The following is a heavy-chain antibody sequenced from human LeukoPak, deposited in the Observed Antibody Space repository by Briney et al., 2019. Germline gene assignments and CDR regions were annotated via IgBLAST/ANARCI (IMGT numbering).Heavy chain of an antibody. CDR1: GFIFSSYG. J-gene: IGHJ4*02. D-gene: IGHD5-18*01. Sequence: GGSLRLSCAASGFIFSSYGMNWVRQAPGKGLEWLSFISGSGSLIYYADSVKGRFTISRDNAKNSLYLQMNSLRAEDTAVYYCARVTAVDNYWGQGTLVTVSS. CDR3: ARVTAVDNY. CDR2: ISGSGSLI. V-gene: IGHV3-48*04.